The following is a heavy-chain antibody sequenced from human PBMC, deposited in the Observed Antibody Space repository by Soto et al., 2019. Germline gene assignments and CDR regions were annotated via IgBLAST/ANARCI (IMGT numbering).Heavy chain of an antibody. J-gene: IGHJ3*01. V-gene: IGHV3-33*01. CDR3: ARDNGGYPSFDF. CDR1: GFIFSSYD. CDR2: IWYDGSNK. Sequence: QVQLVESGGGVVQPGRSLRLSCAASGFIFSSYDMHWVRKAPGKGLEWMAVIWYDGSNKYYADSVKGRFTVSRDNSKSTLYLQMNSLRAQDTALYYCARDNGGYPSFDFWGQLTLLTVSS. D-gene: IGHD3-22*01.